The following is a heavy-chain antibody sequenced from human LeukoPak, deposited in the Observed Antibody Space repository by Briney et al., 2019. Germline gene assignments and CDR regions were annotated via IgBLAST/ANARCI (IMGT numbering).Heavy chain of an antibody. CDR1: GFTFSSYG. J-gene: IGHJ4*02. V-gene: IGHV3-23*01. CDR2: ISDSGSST. Sequence: PGGSLRLSCAASGFTFSSYGMSWVRQAPGEGLEWVSAISDSGSSTYYTDSVKGRFTISRDNSKNTLYLQMNSLRAEDMAVYYCASILLWYVYDYWGQGTLVTVSS. D-gene: IGHD3-10*01. CDR3: ASILLWYVYDY.